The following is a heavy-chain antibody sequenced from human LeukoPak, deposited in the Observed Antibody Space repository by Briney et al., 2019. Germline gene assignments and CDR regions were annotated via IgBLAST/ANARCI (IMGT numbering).Heavy chain of an antibody. CDR1: GFTFSSYA. CDR3: ANPLWQQPEHNWFDP. V-gene: IGHV3-23*01. CDR2: IGGSGGST. D-gene: IGHD6-13*01. J-gene: IGHJ5*02. Sequence: GGSLRLSCAASGFTFSSYALSWVRQAPGKGLEWVSAIGGSGGSTYYADSVKGRFTISRDNSKNTLYLQMNSLRAEDTAVYYCANPLWQQPEHNWFDPWGQGTLVAVS.